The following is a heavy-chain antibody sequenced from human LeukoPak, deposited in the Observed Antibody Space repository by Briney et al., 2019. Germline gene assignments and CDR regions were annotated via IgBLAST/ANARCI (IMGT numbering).Heavy chain of an antibody. CDR1: GGSISSGGYY. CDR3: ARDHIYCSGGSCYLDYFDY. V-gene: IGHV4-31*03. J-gene: IGHJ4*02. CDR2: IYYSGST. D-gene: IGHD2-15*01. Sequence: SETLSLTRTVSGGSISSGGYYWSWIRQHPGKGLEWIGYIYYSGSTYYNPSLKSRVTISVDTSKNQFSLKLSSVTAADTAVYYCARDHIYCSGGSCYLDYFDYWGQGTLVTVSS.